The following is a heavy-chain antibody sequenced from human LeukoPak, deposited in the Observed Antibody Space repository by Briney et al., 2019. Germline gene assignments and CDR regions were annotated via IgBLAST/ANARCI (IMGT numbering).Heavy chain of an antibody. V-gene: IGHV1-2*02. Sequence: ASVTVSCKASGYSFTDYYMQWVRQAPGQGLEWMGWINPNSGGTKYAQKFQGRVTMTRDTSISTAYMELSRLRSDDTAVYYCARVYGSGSYYAFEIWGQGTMVTVSS. CDR1: GYSFTDYY. D-gene: IGHD3-10*01. CDR3: ARVYGSGSYYAFEI. CDR2: INPNSGGT. J-gene: IGHJ3*02.